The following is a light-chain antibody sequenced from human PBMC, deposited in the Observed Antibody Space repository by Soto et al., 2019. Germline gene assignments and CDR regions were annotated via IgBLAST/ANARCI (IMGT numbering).Light chain of an antibody. CDR1: SSNIGAGYD. Sequence: QSVLTQPPSVSGAPGQRVTISCTGSSSNIGAGYDVHWYQQLPGTAPKLLIYANSNRPSGVPDRFSGSKSGTSASLAITGLQAEDEADYYYQSYDSSLSPYVFGTGTKVTVL. CDR2: ANS. V-gene: IGLV1-40*01. J-gene: IGLJ1*01. CDR3: QSYDSSLSPYV.